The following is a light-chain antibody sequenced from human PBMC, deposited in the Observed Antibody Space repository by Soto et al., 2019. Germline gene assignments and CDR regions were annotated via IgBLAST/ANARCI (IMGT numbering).Light chain of an antibody. CDR2: GAS. CDR3: QQYNNWLYT. Sequence: EIVMTQSPATLSVCPGERATLSCRASQSVSSNLAWYQQKPGQAPRLLIYGASTRATGIPARFSGSGSGTEFTLTISSLQSEDFAVYYCQQYNNWLYTFGQGTKVDIK. CDR1: QSVSSN. J-gene: IGKJ2*01. V-gene: IGKV3-15*01.